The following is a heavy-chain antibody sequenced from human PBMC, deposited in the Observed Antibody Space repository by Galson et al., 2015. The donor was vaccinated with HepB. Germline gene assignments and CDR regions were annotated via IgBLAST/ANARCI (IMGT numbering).Heavy chain of an antibody. V-gene: IGHV1-2*02. Sequence: SVKVSCKASGYTFTGNYIHWVRQAPGQGIEWLGWISPNSGDTNYAQKFQGRVTMTRDTSISTAYMELSRLRSDDTAVYYCARVAKYGGNSYASWGQGTLVTVSS. CDR1: GYTFTGNY. J-gene: IGHJ5*02. CDR3: ARVAKYGGNSYAS. CDR2: ISPNSGDT. D-gene: IGHD4-23*01.